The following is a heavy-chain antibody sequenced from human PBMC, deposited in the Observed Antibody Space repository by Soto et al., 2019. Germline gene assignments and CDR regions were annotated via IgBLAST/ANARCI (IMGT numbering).Heavy chain of an antibody. J-gene: IGHJ5*01. CDR3: ARQRRDCSTGGCFWAEIDS. D-gene: IGHD2-15*01. CDR1: GGSINSRTPYY. Sequence: QSQTLSLTCTVSGGSINSRTPYYWGWIRQPPGKGLEWIGNIYYSGSTFYNPSLKSRVTIYVDTSKNQFSLMVNSVTATDTAVYFCARQRRDCSTGGCFWAEIDSWGPGTLVTVSS. CDR2: IYYSGST. V-gene: IGHV4-39*01.